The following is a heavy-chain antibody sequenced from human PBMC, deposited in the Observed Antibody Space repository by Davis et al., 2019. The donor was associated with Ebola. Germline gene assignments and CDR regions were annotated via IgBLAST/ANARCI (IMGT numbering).Heavy chain of an antibody. CDR3: AREQYSSSWQDAFDI. CDR1: GFTFSSYG. D-gene: IGHD6-13*01. CDR2: IWYVGSNK. Sequence: GESLKISCAASGFTFSSYGMHWVRQAPGKGLEWVAVIWYVGSNKYYADSVKGRFTISRDNSKNTLDLQMNSLRAEDTAVYYCAREQYSSSWQDAFDIWGQGTMVTVSS. J-gene: IGHJ3*02. V-gene: IGHV3-33*01.